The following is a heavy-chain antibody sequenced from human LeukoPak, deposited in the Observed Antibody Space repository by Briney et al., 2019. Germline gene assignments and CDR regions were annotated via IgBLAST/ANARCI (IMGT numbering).Heavy chain of an antibody. CDR3: ARVRVYYYDGSGYYWGDY. CDR1: GYTFTSYG. CDR2: ISAYNGNT. D-gene: IGHD3-22*01. Sequence: ASVKVSCKASGYTFTSYGISWVRQAPGQGLEWMGWISAYNGNTNYAQKLQGRVTMTTDTSTSTAYMELRSLRSDDTAVYYCARVRVYYYDGSGYYWGDYWGQGTLVTVSS. J-gene: IGHJ4*02. V-gene: IGHV1-18*01.